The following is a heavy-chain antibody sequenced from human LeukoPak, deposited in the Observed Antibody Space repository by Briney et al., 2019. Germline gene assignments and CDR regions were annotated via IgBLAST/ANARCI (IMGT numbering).Heavy chain of an antibody. V-gene: IGHV1-2*02. J-gene: IGHJ4*02. CDR1: GYTFTGYY. CDR3: ARVVVELWFGYDY. Sequence: GASVKVSCKASGYTFTGYYMHWVRQAPGQGLEWMGWINPNSGGTNYARKFQGRVTMTRDTSISTAYMELSGLRSDDTAVYYCARVVVELWFGYDYWGQGTLVTVSS. CDR2: INPNSGGT. D-gene: IGHD3-10*01.